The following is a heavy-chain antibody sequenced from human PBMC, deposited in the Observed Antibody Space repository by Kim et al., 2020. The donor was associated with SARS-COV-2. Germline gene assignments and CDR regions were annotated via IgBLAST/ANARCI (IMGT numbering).Heavy chain of an antibody. CDR3: ARTPGILTGYYRYFDY. D-gene: IGHD3-9*01. J-gene: IGHJ4*02. V-gene: IGHV1-69*01. Sequence: VQGRVTITADESTSTAYMELSSLRSEDTAVYYCARTPGILTGYYRYFDYWGQGTLVTVSS.